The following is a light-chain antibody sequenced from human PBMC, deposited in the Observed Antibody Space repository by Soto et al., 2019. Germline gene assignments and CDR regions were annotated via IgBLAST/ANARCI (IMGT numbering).Light chain of an antibody. J-gene: IGLJ2*01. CDR3: CSYAGHSDVV. Sequence: QSALTQPASVSGSPGQSITISCTGTSSDVGGYNYVSWYQQHPGKAPKLIIYDVRKRPSGVSNRFSGAKSGNTASLTISGLQAEDEADYYCCSYAGHSDVVFGGGTKVTVL. CDR2: DVR. V-gene: IGLV2-14*03. CDR1: SSDVGGYNY.